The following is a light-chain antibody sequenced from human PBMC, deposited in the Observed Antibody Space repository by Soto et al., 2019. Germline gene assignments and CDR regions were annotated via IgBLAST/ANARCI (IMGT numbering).Light chain of an antibody. CDR2: DAS. CDR3: QKYDSLPLT. CDR1: QDISNY. Sequence: DIQMTQSPSSLSASVGDRFTISCQASQDISNYLNWYQHKEGKAPKLLIYDASNLETGVPSRFSGSGSGTDFTLTISSLQPEDIATYYCQKYDSLPLTFGPGTKVDIK. J-gene: IGKJ3*01. V-gene: IGKV1-33*01.